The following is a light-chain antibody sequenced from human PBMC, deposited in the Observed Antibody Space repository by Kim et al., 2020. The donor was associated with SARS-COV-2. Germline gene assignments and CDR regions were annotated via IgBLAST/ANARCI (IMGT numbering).Light chain of an antibody. CDR1: QSISNN. Sequence: DIQMTQSPSTLSASVGTRVTITCRASQSISNNLAWYQQKPGKAPKVLIYKATSLESGVPSRFSGSGSGTEFTLTISSLQPDDFATYFFQHYNGYPLTFGGGTKVEIK. CDR2: KAT. J-gene: IGKJ4*01. CDR3: QHYNGYPLT. V-gene: IGKV1-5*03.